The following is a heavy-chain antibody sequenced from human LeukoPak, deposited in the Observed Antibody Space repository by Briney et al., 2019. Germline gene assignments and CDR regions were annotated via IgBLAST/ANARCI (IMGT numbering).Heavy chain of an antibody. V-gene: IGHV3-23*01. D-gene: IGHD6-13*01. CDR1: GFTFSSYA. J-gene: IGHJ5*02. CDR3: AKGPGYSSLQPYNWFDP. Sequence: PGGSLRLSCAASGFTFSSYAMSWVRQAPGKGLEWVSAISGSGGSTYYADSVKGRFTISRDNSKNTLYLQVNSLRAEDTAVYYCAKGPGYSSLQPYNWFDPWGQGTLVTVSS. CDR2: ISGSGGST.